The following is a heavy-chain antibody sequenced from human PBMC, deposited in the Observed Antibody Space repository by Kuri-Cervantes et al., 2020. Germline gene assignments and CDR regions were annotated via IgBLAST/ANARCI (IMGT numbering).Heavy chain of an antibody. J-gene: IGHJ3*02. CDR3: ARPFSGGAFDI. CDR2: IDYSGIT. Sequence: SETLSLTCTVSGGSISSYYWSWIRQPPGKGLEWIGYIDYSGITSYNPSLKSRVTISVDTSKNQFSLKLSSVTAADTAVYYCARPFSGGAFDIWGQGTRGTVSS. V-gene: IGHV4-59*08. D-gene: IGHD3-10*01. CDR1: GGSISSYY.